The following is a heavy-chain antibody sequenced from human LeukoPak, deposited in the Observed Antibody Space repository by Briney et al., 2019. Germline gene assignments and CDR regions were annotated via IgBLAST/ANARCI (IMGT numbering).Heavy chain of an antibody. CDR2: GST. J-gene: IGHJ3*02. V-gene: IGHV4-59*01. D-gene: IGHD3-9*01. Sequence: GSTNYNPSLKSRVTISVDTSKNHFSLKLSSVTAADTAVYYCARAKGRYDILTGYWPDAFDIWGQGTMVTVSS. CDR3: ARAKGRYDILTGYWPDAFDI.